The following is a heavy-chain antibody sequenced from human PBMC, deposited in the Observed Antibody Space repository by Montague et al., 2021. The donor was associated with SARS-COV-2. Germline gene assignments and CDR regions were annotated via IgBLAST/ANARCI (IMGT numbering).Heavy chain of an antibody. CDR3: ARDAHYGILTGYFGY. CDR1: GFTSSSYS. V-gene: IGHV3-21*01. Sequence: SLRLSCAASGFTSSSYSMNWVRQAPGKGLEWVSSISSSSYIYYADSVKGRFTISRDNAKNSLYLQMNSLRAEDTAVYYCARDAHYGILTGYFGYWGQGTLVTVSS. J-gene: IGHJ4*02. CDR2: ISSSSYI. D-gene: IGHD3-9*01.